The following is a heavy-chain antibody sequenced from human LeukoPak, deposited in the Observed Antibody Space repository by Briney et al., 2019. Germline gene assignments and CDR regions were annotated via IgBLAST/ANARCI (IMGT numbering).Heavy chain of an antibody. J-gene: IGHJ4*02. CDR1: GFIFSSYG. CDR2: ISYDGSNK. CDR3: AKWFREIAAAGTDYFDY. V-gene: IGHV3-30*18. Sequence: PGGSLRLSCAASGFIFSSYGMHWVRQAPGKGLEWVAVISYDGSNKYYADSVKGRFTISRDNSKNTLYLQMNSLRPEDTAVYYCAKWFREIAAAGTDYFDYWGQGTLVTVSS. D-gene: IGHD6-13*01.